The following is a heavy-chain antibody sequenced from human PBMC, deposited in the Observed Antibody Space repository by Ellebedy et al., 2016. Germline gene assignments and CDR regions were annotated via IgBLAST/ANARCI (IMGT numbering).Heavy chain of an antibody. J-gene: IGHJ4*02. V-gene: IGHV1-18*04. D-gene: IGHD3-10*01. Sequence: ASVKVSCXASGYTFTTFSITWVRQVPGQGLEWMGFVNTFSDNTKFAQKFQGRVSMTTDSSTHTAYMDLRSLRSDDTAMYYCAKTSGWGYGENWGQGTLVTVSS. CDR3: AKTSGWGYGEN. CDR1: GYTFTTFS. CDR2: VNTFSDNT.